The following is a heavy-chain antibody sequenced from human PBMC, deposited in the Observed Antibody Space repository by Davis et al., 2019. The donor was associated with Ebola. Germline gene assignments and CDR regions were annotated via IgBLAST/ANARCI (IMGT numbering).Heavy chain of an antibody. V-gene: IGHV3-30*02. CDR1: GFTFSSYG. Sequence: PGGSLRLSCAASGFTFSSYGMHWVRQAPGKGLEWVAFIRYDGSNKYYADSVKGRFTISRDNSKNTLYLQMNSLRAEDTAVYYCARDRSDSSGYYLAFDYWGQGTLVTVSS. J-gene: IGHJ4*02. CDR3: ARDRSDSSGYYLAFDY. D-gene: IGHD3-22*01. CDR2: IRYDGSNK.